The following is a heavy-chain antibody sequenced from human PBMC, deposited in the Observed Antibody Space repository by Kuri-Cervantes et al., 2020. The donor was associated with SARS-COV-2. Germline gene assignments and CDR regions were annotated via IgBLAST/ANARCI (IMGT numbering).Heavy chain of an antibody. J-gene: IGHJ2*01. CDR2: ISSGSSTI. Sequence: GESLKISCAASGFTFSTYSMNWVRQAPGKGLEWVSYISSGSSTIYYADSVKGRFTISRDNARNSLYLQMNSLRAEDTAMYYCARDPHITLIRGAYFDLWGRGTLVTVSS. CDR3: ARDPHITLIRGAYFDL. V-gene: IGHV3-48*01. CDR1: GFTFSTYS. D-gene: IGHD3-10*01.